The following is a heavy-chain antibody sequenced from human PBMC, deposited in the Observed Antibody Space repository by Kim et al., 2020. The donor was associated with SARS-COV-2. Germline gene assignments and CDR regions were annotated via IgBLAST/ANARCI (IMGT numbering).Heavy chain of an antibody. J-gene: IGHJ4*02. CDR2: ISPSGIST. V-gene: IGHV1-46*01. CDR3: ARTLVQGGDNY. D-gene: IGHD3-10*01. Sequence: ASVKVSCRTSGYTFTRYSIHWVRQAPGQGLEWMGVISPSGISTNYAQRFQGRVTLTWDTSANTVYMELTSLRSDDTAVYYCARTLVQGGDNYWGQGTLVTVSS. CDR1: GYTFTRYS.